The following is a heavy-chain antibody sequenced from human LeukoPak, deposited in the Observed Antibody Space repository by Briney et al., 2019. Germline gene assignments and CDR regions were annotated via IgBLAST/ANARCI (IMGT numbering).Heavy chain of an antibody. CDR2: IYYSGST. Sequence: SQTLSLTCTVSGGSISSGGYYWSWIRQHPGKGLEWIGYIYYSGSTYYNPSLKSRVTISVDTSKNQFSLKLSSVTAADTAVYYCARDSAYGSGSYQVWGQGTLVTVSS. V-gene: IGHV4-31*03. CDR3: ARDSAYGSGSYQV. CDR1: GGSISSGGYY. D-gene: IGHD3-10*01. J-gene: IGHJ4*02.